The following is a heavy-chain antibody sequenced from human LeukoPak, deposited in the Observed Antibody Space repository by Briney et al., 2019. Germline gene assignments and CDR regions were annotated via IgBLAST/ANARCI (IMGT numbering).Heavy chain of an antibody. D-gene: IGHD4-17*01. J-gene: IGHJ4*02. CDR3: ARDPDYGDPE. Sequence: GGSLRLSCAASGFTFSDHYMSWFRLSPGKGLEWLSYITSSGATTDYADSVKGRFTISRDNAKNSMFLQMNSLRPEDTAVYYCARDPDYGDPEWGQGTLVTVSS. CDR2: ITSSGATT. CDR1: GFTFSDHY. V-gene: IGHV3-11*01.